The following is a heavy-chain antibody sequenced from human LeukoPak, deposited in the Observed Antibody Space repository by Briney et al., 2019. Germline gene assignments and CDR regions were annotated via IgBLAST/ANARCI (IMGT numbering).Heavy chain of an antibody. V-gene: IGHV3-21*01. Sequence: GGSLRLSCAASGFTFSSYSMNWVRQAPGKGLEWVSSISSSSSYIYYADSVKGRFTISRDNAKNSLYLQMNSLRAEDTAVYYCARDNPVTAPTDSWGQGTLVTVSS. D-gene: IGHD2-21*02. CDR1: GFTFSSYS. CDR2: ISSSSSYI. CDR3: ARDNPVTAPTDS. J-gene: IGHJ4*02.